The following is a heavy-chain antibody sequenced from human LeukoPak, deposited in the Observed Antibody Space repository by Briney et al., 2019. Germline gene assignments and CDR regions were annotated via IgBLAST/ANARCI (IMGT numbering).Heavy chain of an antibody. CDR3: ARDSNYYQGSAYYDVFDI. J-gene: IGHJ3*02. CDR2: IKQDGSLK. Sequence: GGSLRLFCAAYGFSFSSYWMTWFRQAPGKGLEWVANIKQDGSLKYYVDSVKGRFSISRENAKNSLYLQMNDLSAADTAVYYCARDSNYYQGSAYYDVFDIWGQGTMVTVPS. CDR1: GFSFSSYW. D-gene: IGHD3-22*01. V-gene: IGHV3-7*01.